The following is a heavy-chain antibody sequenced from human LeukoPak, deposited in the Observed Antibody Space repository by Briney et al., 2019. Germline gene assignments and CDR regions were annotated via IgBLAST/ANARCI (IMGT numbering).Heavy chain of an antibody. J-gene: IGHJ4*02. CDR2: IKSKVNGGTT. D-gene: IGHD3-3*01. CDR1: GFTFSYPW. V-gene: IGHV3-15*01. Sequence: GGSLRLSCVASGFTFSYPWMSWVRQAPGKGLEWVARIKSKVNGGTTDYAADVKDRFTISRDDSKNTLYLQMHSLKTEDTAVYYCTTDPDFCSGRGCGCWGQGTLVTVSS. CDR3: TTDPDFCSGRGCGC.